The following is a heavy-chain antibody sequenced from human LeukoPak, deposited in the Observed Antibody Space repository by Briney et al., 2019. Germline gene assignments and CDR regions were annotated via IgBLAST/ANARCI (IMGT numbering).Heavy chain of an antibody. CDR1: GVSISSYY. CDR2: IYYSGST. Sequence: SETLSLTCTVSGVSISSYYWSWIRQPPGKGLEWIGYIYYSGSTNYNPSLKSRVTISVDTPKNQFSLKLSSVTAADTAVYYCARVEMATISFDYWGQGTLVTVSS. J-gene: IGHJ4*02. V-gene: IGHV4-59*08. D-gene: IGHD5-24*01. CDR3: ARVEMATISFDY.